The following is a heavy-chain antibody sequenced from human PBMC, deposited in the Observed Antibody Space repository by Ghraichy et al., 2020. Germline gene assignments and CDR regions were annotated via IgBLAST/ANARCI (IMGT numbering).Heavy chain of an antibody. D-gene: IGHD6-6*01. Sequence: GSLRLSCAASGFTFSSYAMSWVRQAPGKGLEWVSTITGSGVTTSYADSVKGRFTISRDNSKNTLYLQMNSLRAEDTAVYYCPKCHAARLPYYYYGMDVWGQGTTVTVSS. CDR3: PKCHAARLPYYYYGMDV. CDR2: ITGSGVTT. J-gene: IGHJ6*02. V-gene: IGHV3-23*01. CDR1: GFTFSSYA.